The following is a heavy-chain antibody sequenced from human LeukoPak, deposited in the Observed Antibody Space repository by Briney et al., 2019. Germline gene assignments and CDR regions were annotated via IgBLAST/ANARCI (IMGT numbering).Heavy chain of an antibody. CDR3: ARGGPLCSSTSCRSFHDAFDI. CDR2: IIPIFGTA. CDR1: GGTFSSYA. V-gene: IGHV1-69*05. D-gene: IGHD2-2*01. J-gene: IGHJ3*02. Sequence: GASVKVSCKASGGTFSSYAISWVRQAPGQGLEWMGGIIPIFGTANYAQEFQGRVTITTDESTSTAYMELSSLRSEDTAVYYCARGGPLCSSTSCRSFHDAFDIWGQGTMVTVSS.